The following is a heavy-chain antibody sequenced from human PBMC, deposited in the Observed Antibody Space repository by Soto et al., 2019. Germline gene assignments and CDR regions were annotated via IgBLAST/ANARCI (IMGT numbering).Heavy chain of an antibody. CDR2: ISYDGSNK. CDR3: ARDGSAESSSWYGGGLDY. D-gene: IGHD6-13*01. V-gene: IGHV3-30-3*01. J-gene: IGHJ4*02. Sequence: QVQLVESGGGVVQPGRSLRLSCAASGFTFSSYAMHWVRQAPGKGLEWVAVISYDGSNKYYADSVKGRFTISRDNSKNTLYLQMNSLRGEDTAVYYCARDGSAESSSWYGGGLDYWGQGTLVTVSS. CDR1: GFTFSSYA.